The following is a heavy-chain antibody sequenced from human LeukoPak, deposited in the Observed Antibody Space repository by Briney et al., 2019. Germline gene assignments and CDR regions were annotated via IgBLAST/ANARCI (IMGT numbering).Heavy chain of an antibody. CDR1: GFTFDNFA. J-gene: IGHJ6*02. CDR3: AKGNGDYSHFYNCIDV. V-gene: IGHV3-43*02. CDR2: ISGDGVAT. Sequence: PGGSLRLSCAGSGFTFDNFAMHWVRQAPGKGLEWVSLISGDGVATYYAASLKGRFTISRDNSKNSLYLQMNSLRVEDTALYYCAKGNGDYSHFYNCIDVWGRGTTVTVSS. D-gene: IGHD4-17*01.